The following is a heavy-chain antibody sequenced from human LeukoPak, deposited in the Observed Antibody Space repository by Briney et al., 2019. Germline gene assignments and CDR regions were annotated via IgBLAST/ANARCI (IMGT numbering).Heavy chain of an antibody. V-gene: IGHV3-30*18. J-gene: IGHJ4*02. D-gene: IGHD3-10*01. CDR1: GFTFSSYA. Sequence: GRSLRLSCAASGFTFSSYAMSWVRQAPGKGLEWVAVISYDGSNKYYADSVKGRFTISRDNSKNTLYLQMNSLRAEDTAVYYCAKTNYYGSGSQIDYWGQGTLVTVSS. CDR2: ISYDGSNK. CDR3: AKTNYYGSGSQIDY.